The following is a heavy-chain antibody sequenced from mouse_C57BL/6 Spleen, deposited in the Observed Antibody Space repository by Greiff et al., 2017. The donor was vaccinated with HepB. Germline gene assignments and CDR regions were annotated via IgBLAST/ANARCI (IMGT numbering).Heavy chain of an antibody. CDR3: ARRKGGSSYVRWYFDV. Sequence: VQLQQSGPELVKPGASVKISCKASGYSFTGYYMNWVKQSPEKSLEWIGEINPSTGGTTYNQKFKAKATLTVDKSSSTAYMQLKSLTSEDSAVYSCARRKGGSSYVRWYFDVWGTGTTVTVSS. V-gene: IGHV1-42*01. D-gene: IGHD1-1*01. CDR2: INPSTGGT. CDR1: GYSFTGYY. J-gene: IGHJ1*03.